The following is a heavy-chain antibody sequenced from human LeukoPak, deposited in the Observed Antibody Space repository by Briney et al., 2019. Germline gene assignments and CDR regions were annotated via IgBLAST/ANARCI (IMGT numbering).Heavy chain of an antibody. D-gene: IGHD5-18*01. CDR2: ISSSSSYI. V-gene: IGHV3-21*01. CDR1: GFTFSSYS. CDR3: ARDTAMEVIDTFDC. J-gene: IGHJ4*02. Sequence: GGSLRLSCAASGFTFSSYSTNWVRQAPGKGLEWVSSISSSSSYIYYADSVKGRCTIFRDNAKNSLYLQMNILRAEDTAVYYCARDTAMEVIDTFDCCGQGPVVTVSS.